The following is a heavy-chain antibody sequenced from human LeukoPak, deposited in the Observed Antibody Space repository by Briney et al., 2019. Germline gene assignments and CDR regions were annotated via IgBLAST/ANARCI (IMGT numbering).Heavy chain of an antibody. J-gene: IGHJ6*03. CDR3: ARESYYDFWSGYSYYYMDI. CDR2: IYYSGST. V-gene: IGHV4-59*11. CDR1: GGSISSHY. D-gene: IGHD3-3*01. Sequence: SETLSLTCTVSGGSISSHYWSWIRQPPGKGLEWIGYIYYSGSTNYNPSLKSRVTIPVDTSKNQFSLKLSSVTAADTAVYYCARESYYDFWSGYSYYYMDIWGKGTTVTVSS.